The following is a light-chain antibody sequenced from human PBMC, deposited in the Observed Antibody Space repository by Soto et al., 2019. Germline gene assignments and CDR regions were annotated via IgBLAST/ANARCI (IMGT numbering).Light chain of an antibody. CDR3: QQFNVYPIT. Sequence: AIQLTQSPSSLSASVGDRVTITCRASQDIRGALAWYQQKPGKAPKLLIYDVSSLDSGVPSRFSGSGSGTDFTFTISSLQPEDFATYYCQQFNVYPITFGQGTRLEIK. J-gene: IGKJ5*01. CDR2: DVS. V-gene: IGKV1-13*02. CDR1: QDIRGA.